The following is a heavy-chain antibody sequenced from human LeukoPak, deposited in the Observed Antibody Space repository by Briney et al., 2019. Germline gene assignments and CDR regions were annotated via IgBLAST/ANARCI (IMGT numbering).Heavy chain of an antibody. CDR2: MNPNSGNT. D-gene: IGHD6-13*01. Sequence: ASVKVSCKASGYTFTSYDINWVRQATGQGLEWMGWMNPNSGNTGYAQKFQGRVTMTRNTSISTAYMELSSLRSEDTAVYYCARDGGYISSWYVPGWVNNYYYGMDVWGQGTTVTVSS. V-gene: IGHV1-8*01. CDR3: ARDGGYISSWYVPGWVNNYYYGMDV. CDR1: GYTFTSYD. J-gene: IGHJ6*02.